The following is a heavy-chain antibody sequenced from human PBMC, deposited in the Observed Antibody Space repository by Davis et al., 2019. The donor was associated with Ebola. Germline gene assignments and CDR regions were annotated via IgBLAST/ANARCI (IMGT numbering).Heavy chain of an antibody. J-gene: IGHJ6*02. CDR1: GGSISSYY. Sequence: PSETLSLTCTVSGGSISSYYWSWIRQPPGKGLEWIGYIYYSGSTNYNPSLKSRVTISVDTSKNQFSLKLNSVTAADTAVYYCARDCGSSTSAAYYYGMDVWGQGTTVTVSS. V-gene: IGHV4-59*12. D-gene: IGHD2-2*01. CDR2: IYYSGST. CDR3: ARDCGSSTSAAYYYGMDV.